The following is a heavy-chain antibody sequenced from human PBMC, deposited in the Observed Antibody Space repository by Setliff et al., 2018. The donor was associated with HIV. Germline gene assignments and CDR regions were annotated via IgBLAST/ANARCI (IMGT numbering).Heavy chain of an antibody. Sequence: PGGSLRLSCAASGFTFSNYWMSWVRQAPGKGLEWVANIKQDGSEKYYVDSVKGRFTISRDNAKNSLYLQMNSLRAEDTAVYYCARDSRAMIPVTPDAFDIWGQGTMVTVSS. D-gene: IGHD3-22*01. V-gene: IGHV3-7*01. CDR1: GFTFSNYW. CDR3: ARDSRAMIPVTPDAFDI. CDR2: IKQDGSEK. J-gene: IGHJ3*02.